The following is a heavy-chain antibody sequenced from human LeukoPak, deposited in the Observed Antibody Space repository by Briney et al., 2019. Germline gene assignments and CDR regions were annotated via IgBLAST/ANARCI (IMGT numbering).Heavy chain of an antibody. CDR3: ARQRITIFGVAHKYYYYGMDV. Sequence: GASVKVSRQASGYTFTSHYMHWVRQPPGQGLAWMGIINPSGGSTSYAQKFHGRVTMTMETSTRTVYMSLSGLRSKDTAVYYCARQRITIFGVAHKYYYYGMDVWGQGTTVTVSS. CDR1: GYTFTSHY. J-gene: IGHJ6*02. D-gene: IGHD3-3*01. CDR2: INPSGGST. V-gene: IGHV1-46*01.